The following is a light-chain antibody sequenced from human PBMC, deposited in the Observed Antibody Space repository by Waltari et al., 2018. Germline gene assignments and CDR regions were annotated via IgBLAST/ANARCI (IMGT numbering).Light chain of an antibody. V-gene: IGLV2-14*03. J-gene: IGLJ2*01. CDR3: SSYTSTNTII. CDR1: GSDFGYYNF. CDR2: DVS. Sequence: QSALPRSAPGSGPPGQPTTISGTGPGSDFGYYNFSPGYQQHPGNAPPLLIFDVSRWSSGVSHRFSGSKSGNTASLTISGLQAEDEADYYCSSYTSTNTIIFGGGTKVTVL.